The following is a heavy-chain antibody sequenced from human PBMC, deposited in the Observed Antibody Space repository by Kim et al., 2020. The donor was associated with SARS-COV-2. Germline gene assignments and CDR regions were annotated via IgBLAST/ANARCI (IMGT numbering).Heavy chain of an antibody. Sequence: ASVKVSCKASGYTFTSYAMNWVRQAPGQGLEWMGWINTNTGNPTYAQGFTGRFVFSLDTSVSTAYLQISSLKAEDTAVYYCARDPVLGYYYDSSGYYGTSRFDYWGQGTLVTVSS. CDR3: ARDPVLGYYYDSSGYYGTSRFDY. CDR2: INTNTGNP. D-gene: IGHD3-22*01. V-gene: IGHV7-4-1*02. J-gene: IGHJ4*02. CDR1: GYTFTSYA.